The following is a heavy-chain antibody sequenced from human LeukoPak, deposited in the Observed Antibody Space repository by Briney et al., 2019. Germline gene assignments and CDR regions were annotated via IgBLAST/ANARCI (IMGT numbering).Heavy chain of an antibody. J-gene: IGHJ4*02. D-gene: IGHD3-22*01. CDR2: INPNSGGT. CDR3: ARGGGGLLLYYFDY. Sequence: ASVKVSCKASGYSFTDYYMHWVRQAPGQGLEWMGWINPNSGGTNYAQKFQGRVIMTRDTSISTAYMELSRLRSDDTAVYYCARGGGGLLLYYFDYWGQGTLVTVSS. V-gene: IGHV1-2*02. CDR1: GYSFTDYY.